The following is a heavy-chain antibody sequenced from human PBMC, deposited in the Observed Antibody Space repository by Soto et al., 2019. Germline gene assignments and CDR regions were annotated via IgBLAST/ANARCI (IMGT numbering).Heavy chain of an antibody. V-gene: IGHV3-48*02. CDR1: GFAFSTYS. CDR3: ARDRTFTPTYYYDSSVFD. D-gene: IGHD3-22*01. J-gene: IGHJ4*02. CDR2: ISRSSDTI. Sequence: GGSLRLSCAASGFAFSTYSMDWVRQAPGRGLEWVSYISRSSDTIYYADSVKGRFTSSRDNAKNSLYLQMNSLRDEDTAVYYCARDRTFTPTYYYDSSVFDWGQGTLVTVSS.